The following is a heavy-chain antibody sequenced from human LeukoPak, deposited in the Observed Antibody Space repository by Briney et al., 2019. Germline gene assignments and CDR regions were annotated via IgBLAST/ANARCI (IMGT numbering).Heavy chain of an antibody. Sequence: VASVKVSCKASGGTFSSYAISWVRQAPGQGLEWMGGIIPIFGTANYAQKFQGRVTITADKSTSTVYMELSSLRSEDTAVYYCARGDIVVVPAARRYYFDYWGQGTLVTVSS. D-gene: IGHD2-2*01. CDR2: IIPIFGTA. J-gene: IGHJ4*02. CDR3: ARGDIVVVPAARRYYFDY. V-gene: IGHV1-69*06. CDR1: GGTFSSYA.